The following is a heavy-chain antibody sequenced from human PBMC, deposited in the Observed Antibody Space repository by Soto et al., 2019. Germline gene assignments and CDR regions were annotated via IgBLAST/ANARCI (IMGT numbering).Heavy chain of an antibody. CDR3: ASDLRVGPEEYLVI. V-gene: IGHV4-4*07. CDR1: GGSISGHY. Sequence: QVQLQESGPGLVKPSETLSLTCTVSGGSISGHYWSWIRQPAGKGLEWIGRIYCSVTTKYNPTLKSRVATSIDTSKNQFSLRPHSVTAAATVVNYFASDLRVGPEEYLVIWGQANLATVPS. CDR2: IYCSVTT. D-gene: IGHD2-2*01. J-gene: IGHJ4*02.